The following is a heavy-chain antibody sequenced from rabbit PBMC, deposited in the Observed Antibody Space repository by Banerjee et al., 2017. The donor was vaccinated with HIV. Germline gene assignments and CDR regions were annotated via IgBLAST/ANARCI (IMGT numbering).Heavy chain of an antibody. Sequence: QPVESGGGLVQPEGSLTLTCTASRFSFSSSYYMSWVRQAPGKGLEWIGIIYAGKGSTDYASWVNGRFTISSDNAQNTVDLQMNSLTAADTATYFCARDAGYAGSNLWGPGTLVTVS. J-gene: IGHJ4*01. D-gene: IGHD4-2*01. CDR1: RFSFSSSYY. CDR2: IYAGKGST. CDR3: ARDAGYAGSNL. V-gene: IGHV1S7*01.